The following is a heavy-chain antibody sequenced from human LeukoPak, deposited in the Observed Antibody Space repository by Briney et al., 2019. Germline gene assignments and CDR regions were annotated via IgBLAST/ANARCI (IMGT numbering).Heavy chain of an antibody. Sequence: GGSLRLSCVVSGFTFSSFEMNRVRQAPGKGLEWVSYISSSGSTIYYADSVKGRFTISRDNAKNSLYLQMNSLRAEDTAVYYCARLGYSSDFDYWGQGTLVTVSS. CDR2: ISSSGSTI. J-gene: IGHJ4*02. D-gene: IGHD5-18*01. CDR3: ARLGYSSDFDY. V-gene: IGHV3-48*03. CDR1: GFTFSSFE.